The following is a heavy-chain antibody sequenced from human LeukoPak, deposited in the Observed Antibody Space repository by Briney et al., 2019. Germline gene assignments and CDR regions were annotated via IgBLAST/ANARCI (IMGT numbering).Heavy chain of an antibody. Sequence: SETLSLTCTVSGGSISSSTFYWGWIRQPPGKALAWIGSVYYNGATYYGPETGFSISLDTSKNQFSLKKTSVSAADTAVYYCARHGPGVGTQSEYFQHWGQGTLVTVSS. CDR2: VYYNGAT. J-gene: IGHJ1*01. D-gene: IGHD2-21*02. V-gene: IGHV4-39*01. CDR3: ARHGPGVGTQSEYFQH. CDR1: GGSISSSTFY.